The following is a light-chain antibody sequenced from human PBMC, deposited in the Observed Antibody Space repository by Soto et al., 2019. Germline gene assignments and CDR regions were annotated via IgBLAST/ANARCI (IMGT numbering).Light chain of an antibody. Sequence: QMTQSPSTLSGSVGHRVTITCRASESISRWLAWYQQKPGRAPKLLIYDASSLDGGVPSRFSGSGSGTEVTLTISSLQPDDVATYYCQQYNSYRTFGQGTKVDNK. CDR3: QQYNSYRT. CDR2: DAS. J-gene: IGKJ1*01. V-gene: IGKV1-5*01. CDR1: ESISRW.